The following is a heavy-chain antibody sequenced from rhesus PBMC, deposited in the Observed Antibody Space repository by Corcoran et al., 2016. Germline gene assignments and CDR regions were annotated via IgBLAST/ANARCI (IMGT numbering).Heavy chain of an antibody. CDR3: ARSIAAADFDY. D-gene: IGHD6-25*01. CDR2: IYGSSTST. V-gene: IGHV4S10*01. J-gene: IGHJ4*01. Sequence: QVQLQESGPGVVKPSETLSLTCAVSGGSISDSYRWSWIRQPPGKGLEWIGYIYGSSTSTNYNPSLKSRVTILKDTSKNQVSLKLSSVTAADTAVYYCARSIAAADFDYWGQGVLVTVSS. CDR1: GGSISDSYR.